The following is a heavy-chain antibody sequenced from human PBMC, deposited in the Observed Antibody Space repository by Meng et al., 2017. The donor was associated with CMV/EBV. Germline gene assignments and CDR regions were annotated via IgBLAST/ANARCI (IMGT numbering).Heavy chain of an antibody. V-gene: IGHV3-53*01. J-gene: IGHJ5*02. CDR3: ARDNWGLGWFDP. CDR2: IYSGGST. CDR1: GFTVRSIY. D-gene: IGHD3-16*01. Sequence: ELSLVEAGGGLLQPGGALRLACEASGFTVRSIYMSWVRQATRKRLEWVSVIYSGGSTYYGDSVKGRFTISRDNSKNTLYLQMNSRRAEDTAVYYCARDNWGLGWFDPWGQGTLVTVSS.